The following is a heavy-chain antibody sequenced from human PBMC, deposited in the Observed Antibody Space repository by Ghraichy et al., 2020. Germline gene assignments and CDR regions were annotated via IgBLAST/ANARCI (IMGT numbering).Heavy chain of an antibody. CDR3: ARDDDGELDY. CDR2: IKQDGIKK. V-gene: IGHV3-7*03. Sequence: GGSLRLSCAASGFTFSSYWMAWVRQAPGKGPEWVANIKQDGIKKHYVDSVRGRFTISRDNAKNSLYLQMNSLRAEDTALYYCARDDDGELDYWGQGTLVTVSS. J-gene: IGHJ4*02. D-gene: IGHD4-17*01. CDR1: GFTFSSYW.